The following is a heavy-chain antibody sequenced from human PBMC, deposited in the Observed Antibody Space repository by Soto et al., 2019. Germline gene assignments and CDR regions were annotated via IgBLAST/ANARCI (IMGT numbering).Heavy chain of an antibody. D-gene: IGHD1-7*01. CDR2: INPNGGTT. J-gene: IGHJ4*02. CDR3: ARDLASETGNTY. CDR1: GYTFSSYY. V-gene: IGHV1-46*01. Sequence: ASVKVSCKASGYTFSSYYIHWVRQAPGQGLEWMGVINPNGGTTGYAQKFQGRVTVTRDTSTTTVYMELSSLRSEDTAVYFCARDLASETGNTYWGQGTLVTVSS.